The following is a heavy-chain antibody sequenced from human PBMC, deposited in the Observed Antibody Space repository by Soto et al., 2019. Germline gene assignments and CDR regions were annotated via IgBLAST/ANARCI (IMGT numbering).Heavy chain of an antibody. Sequence: GESLKISCKGSGYSFTSYWISWVRQMPGKGLEWMGRIDPSDSYTNYSPSFQGHVTISADKSISTAYLQWSSLKASDTAMYYCARHRYYDSSGYPDVYYWGQGTLVTVSS. CDR2: IDPSDSYT. D-gene: IGHD3-22*01. CDR3: ARHRYYDSSGYPDVYY. CDR1: GYSFTSYW. V-gene: IGHV5-10-1*01. J-gene: IGHJ4*02.